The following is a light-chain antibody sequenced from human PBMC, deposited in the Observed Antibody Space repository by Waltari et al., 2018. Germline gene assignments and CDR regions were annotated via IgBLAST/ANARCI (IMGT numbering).Light chain of an antibody. Sequence: HMTQSPSTLPASVGARVTLTCRASQTISNWLAWYQQKPGKAPTLLIYKASSLQGGVPSRFSGSGSGAEFTLTISSLQPDDFATYYCHQYNAYPWTFGQGTKVEIK. CDR3: HQYNAYPWT. CDR2: KAS. J-gene: IGKJ1*01. CDR1: QTISNW. V-gene: IGKV1-5*03.